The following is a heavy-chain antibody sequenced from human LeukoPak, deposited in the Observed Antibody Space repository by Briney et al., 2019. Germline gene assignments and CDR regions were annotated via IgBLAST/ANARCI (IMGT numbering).Heavy chain of an antibody. CDR1: GGSFSGYC. CDR2: INHSGST. Sequence: PSETLSLTCAVYGGSFSGYCWSWIRQPPGKGLEWIGEINHSGSTNYNPSLKSRVTISVDTSKNQFSLKLSSVAAADTAVYYCARVGHSYGPFDYWGQGTLVTVSS. J-gene: IGHJ4*02. D-gene: IGHD5-18*01. V-gene: IGHV4-34*01. CDR3: ARVGHSYGPFDY.